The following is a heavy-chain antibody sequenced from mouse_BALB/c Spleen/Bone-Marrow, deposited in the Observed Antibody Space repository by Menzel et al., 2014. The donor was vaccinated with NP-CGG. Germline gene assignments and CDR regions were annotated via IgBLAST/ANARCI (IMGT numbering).Heavy chain of an antibody. CDR2: IHPNSGNT. J-gene: IGHJ2*01. D-gene: IGHD6-1*01. V-gene: IGHV1S130*01. Sequence: VQLQQSGSVLVRPGASVKLSCKASGYTFTSPWMHWAKQRPGQGLEWIGEIHPNSGNTNYNEKFKGKATLTVDTSSSTAYVDLTTLTSEDSALFSSPLPPLSSFFFDYWGLCTTLTVSS. CDR1: GYTFTSPW. CDR3: PLPPLSSFFFDY.